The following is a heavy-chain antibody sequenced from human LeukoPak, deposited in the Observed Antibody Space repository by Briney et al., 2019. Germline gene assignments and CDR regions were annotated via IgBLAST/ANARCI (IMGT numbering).Heavy chain of an antibody. CDR2: IYYSGST. Sequence: PSETLSLTCTVSGGSISSSSYYWSWIRQPPGKGLEWIGYIYYSGSTNYNPSLKSRVTISVGTSKNQFSLKLSSVTAADTAVYYCARDVPYYMDVWGKGTTVTVSS. CDR3: ARDVPYYMDV. CDR1: GGSISSSSYY. J-gene: IGHJ6*03. V-gene: IGHV4-61*01.